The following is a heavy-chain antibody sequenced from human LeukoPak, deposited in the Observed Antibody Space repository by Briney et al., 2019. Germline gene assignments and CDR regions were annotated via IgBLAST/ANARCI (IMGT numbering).Heavy chain of an antibody. CDR2: IYHSGST. CDR1: GYSISSGYY. V-gene: IGHV4-38-2*02. J-gene: IGHJ4*02. Sequence: SETLSLTCTVSGYSISSGYYWGWIRQPPGKGLEWIGSIYHSGSTYYNPSLKSRVTISVDTSKNQFSLKLSSVTAADTAVYYCARGRYGWLPFDYWGQGTLVTVSS. D-gene: IGHD3-16*01. CDR3: ARGRYGWLPFDY.